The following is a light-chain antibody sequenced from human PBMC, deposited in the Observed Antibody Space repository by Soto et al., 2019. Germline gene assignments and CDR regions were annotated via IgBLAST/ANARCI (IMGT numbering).Light chain of an antibody. V-gene: IGLV2-14*03. J-gene: IGLJ1*01. Sequence: QSVLPQPASVSGSAGEAIAIFCTGTSRDVGAFHYVSWYQPHPGKAPKFMIFDVSSRPSGVSDRFSGSKSGNTASLTISGLQTEDEADYYCASYTTSSTYVFGTGTKVTDL. CDR3: ASYTTSSTYV. CDR2: DVS. CDR1: SRDVGAFHY.